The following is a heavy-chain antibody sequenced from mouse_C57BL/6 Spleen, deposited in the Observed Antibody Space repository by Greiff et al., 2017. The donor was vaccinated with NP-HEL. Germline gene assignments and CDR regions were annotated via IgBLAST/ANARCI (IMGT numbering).Heavy chain of an antibody. V-gene: IGHV1-55*01. D-gene: IGHD1-1*01. Sequence: QVQLQQPGAELVKPGASVKMSCKASGYTFTSYWITWVKQRPGQGLEWIGDIYPGSGSTNYNEKFKSKATLTVDTSSSTAYMQLSSLTSEDSAVYYCARTPRVTTVVAPYYYAMDYWGQGTSVTVSS. J-gene: IGHJ4*01. CDR1: GYTFTSYW. CDR2: IYPGSGST. CDR3: ARTPRVTTVVAPYYYAMDY.